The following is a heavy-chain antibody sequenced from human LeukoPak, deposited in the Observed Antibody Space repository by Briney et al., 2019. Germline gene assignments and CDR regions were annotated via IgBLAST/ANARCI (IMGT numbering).Heavy chain of an antibody. CDR1: GFTFSSYW. D-gene: IGHD3-10*01. CDR3: AREGSSNYYYGMDV. J-gene: IGHJ6*04. V-gene: IGHV3-74*01. Sequence: QPGGSLRLSCAASGFTFSSYWMHWVRHAPGKGLVWVSRINSDGSSTSYADSVKGRFTISRDNAKNTLYLQMNSLRAEDTAVYYCAREGSSNYYYGMDVWGKGTTVTVSS. CDR2: INSDGSST.